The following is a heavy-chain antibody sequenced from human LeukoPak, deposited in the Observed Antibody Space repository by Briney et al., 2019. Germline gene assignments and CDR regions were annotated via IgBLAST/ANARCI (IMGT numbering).Heavy chain of an antibody. Sequence: SETLSLTCTVSGGSISSSSYYWGWIRQPPGKGLEWIGSIYYSGSTYYNPSRKSRGTISVDTSKNQFSLKLSSVTAADTAVYYCARSDYDSSGGEGIAFDIWGQGTMVTVSS. D-gene: IGHD3-22*01. CDR3: ARSDYDSSGGEGIAFDI. CDR2: IYYSGST. V-gene: IGHV4-39*07. CDR1: GGSISSSSYY. J-gene: IGHJ3*02.